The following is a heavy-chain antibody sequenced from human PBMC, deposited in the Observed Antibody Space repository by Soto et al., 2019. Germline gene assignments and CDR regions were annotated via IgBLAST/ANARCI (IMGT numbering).Heavy chain of an antibody. Sequence: EVQLVESGGGLVQPGGSLRLSCAASGFTFSSYWMSWVRQAPGKGLEWVANIKQDGSEKYYVDSVKGRFTISRDNAKNSLYLQMNSLRAEDTAVYYCAGGEYSSGCLGASDYWGQGTLVSVSS. CDR2: IKQDGSEK. CDR1: GFTFSSYW. V-gene: IGHV3-7*01. CDR3: AGGEYSSGCLGASDY. J-gene: IGHJ4*02. D-gene: IGHD6-19*01.